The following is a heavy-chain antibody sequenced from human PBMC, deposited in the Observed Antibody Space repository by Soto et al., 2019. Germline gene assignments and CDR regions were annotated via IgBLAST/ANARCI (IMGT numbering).Heavy chain of an antibody. D-gene: IGHD3-22*01. CDR1: GFTFSSYS. CDR2: ITSRSSYI. J-gene: IGHJ3*01. CDR3: ARNPPDYYDRSGDDAFHL. Sequence: PGGSLRLSCLASGFTFSSYSMNWVRQAPGKGLEWVSCITSRSSYIYYADSLKGRFTVSRDDAKNSLYLQMNSLRVEDTAVYYCARNPPDYYDRSGDDAFHLWGQGTLVTVSS. V-gene: IGHV3-21*01.